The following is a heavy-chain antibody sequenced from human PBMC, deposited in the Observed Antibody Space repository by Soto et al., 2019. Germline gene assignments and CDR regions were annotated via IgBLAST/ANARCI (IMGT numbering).Heavy chain of an antibody. CDR2: ISYDGSNK. CDR1: GFTFSSYS. J-gene: IGHJ6*02. CDR3: ARPVIITTPLPPLLYYYYYGMDV. D-gene: IGHD4-4*01. V-gene: IGHV3-30-3*01. Sequence: GGSLRLSCAASGFTFSSYSMHWVRQAPGKGLEWVAVISYDGSNKYYADSVKGRFTISRDNSKNTLYLQMNSLRAEDTAVYYCARPVIITTPLPPLLYYYYYGMDVWGQGTTVTVSS.